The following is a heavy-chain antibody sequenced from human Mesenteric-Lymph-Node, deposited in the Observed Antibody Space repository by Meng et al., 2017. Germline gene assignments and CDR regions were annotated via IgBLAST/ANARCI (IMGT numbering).Heavy chain of an antibody. CDR2: IYYSGST. V-gene: IGHV4-31*03. CDR3: ARVDSSGYFLDY. D-gene: IGHD3-22*01. Sequence: QVQLQESGPGLGKPSQTLSRTFTVSGGSISSGGHSWSWIRQHPGKGLEWIAYIYYSGSTYYNPSLKSRVILSVDTSKNQFSLKLSSVTAADTAVYYCARVDSSGYFLDYWGQGTLVTVSS. J-gene: IGHJ4*01. CDR1: GGSISSGGHS.